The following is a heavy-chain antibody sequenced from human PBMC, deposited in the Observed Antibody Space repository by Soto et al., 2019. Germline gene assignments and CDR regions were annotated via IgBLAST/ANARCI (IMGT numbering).Heavy chain of an antibody. CDR3: AKDDPIEYPGEKYYDFWSGYQNFDY. V-gene: IGHV3-23*01. D-gene: IGHD3-3*01. J-gene: IGHJ4*02. Sequence: GGSLRLSCAASGFTFSSYAMSWVRQAPGKGLEWVSAISGSGGSTYYADSVKGRFTISRDNSKNTLYLQMNSLRAEDTAVYYCAKDDPIEYPGEKYYDFWSGYQNFDYWGQGTLVTVSS. CDR1: GFTFSSYA. CDR2: ISGSGGST.